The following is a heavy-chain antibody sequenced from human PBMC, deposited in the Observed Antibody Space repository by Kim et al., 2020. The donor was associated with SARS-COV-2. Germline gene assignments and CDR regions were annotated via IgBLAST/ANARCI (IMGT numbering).Heavy chain of an antibody. D-gene: IGHD6-19*01. Sequence: TSVNPALKSRVTITVDASKNQVSLKLSSVTAADTAVYYCAGAGEGSEFDYWGQGTLVTVSS. CDR3: AGAGEGSEFDY. J-gene: IGHJ4*02. CDR2: T. V-gene: IGHV4-31*02.